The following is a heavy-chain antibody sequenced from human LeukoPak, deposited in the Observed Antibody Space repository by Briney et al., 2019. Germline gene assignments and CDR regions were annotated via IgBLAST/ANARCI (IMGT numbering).Heavy chain of an antibody. Sequence: PSETLSLTCTVSGGSISSSSYYWSWIRQPAGKGLEWIGRIYTSGSTNYNPSLKSRVTMSVDTSKNQFSLKLSSVTAADTAVYYCAREGTIFGVVTLICMDVWGKGTTVTVSS. CDR3: AREGTIFGVVTLICMDV. CDR2: IYTSGST. D-gene: IGHD3-3*01. CDR1: GGSISSSSYY. J-gene: IGHJ6*03. V-gene: IGHV4-61*02.